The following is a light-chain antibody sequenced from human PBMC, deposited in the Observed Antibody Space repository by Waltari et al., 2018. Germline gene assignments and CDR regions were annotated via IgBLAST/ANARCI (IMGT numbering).Light chain of an antibody. CDR1: QDIGNL. J-gene: IGKJ3*01. CDR3: QKYNTYPYT. CDR2: AAS. V-gene: IGKV1-27*01. Sequence: IDMTQSPSSLSASVGDRITVTCRASQDIGNLLAWYQQTPGKRPKLLIYAASTLQAGVPSRFSGSGSGTDFTLTVSNLQPEDVATYYCQKYNTYPYTFGPGTKVDI.